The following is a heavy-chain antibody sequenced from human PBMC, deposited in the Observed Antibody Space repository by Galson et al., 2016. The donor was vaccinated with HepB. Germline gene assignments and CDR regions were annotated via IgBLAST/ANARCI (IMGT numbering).Heavy chain of an antibody. Sequence: PALVKPTQTLTLTCTFSGFSLSTSGMYVIWIRQPHGKALQWLALIDWDDDKFYRTSLRARLTISKDTSKDQVVLRMTNMDPVDTATYYCARIRWSGSHLDAFDFWGRGTTVTVSS. CDR2: IDWDDDK. J-gene: IGHJ3*01. V-gene: IGHV2-70*01. CDR1: GFSLSTSGMY. D-gene: IGHD1-26*01. CDR3: ARIRWSGSHLDAFDF.